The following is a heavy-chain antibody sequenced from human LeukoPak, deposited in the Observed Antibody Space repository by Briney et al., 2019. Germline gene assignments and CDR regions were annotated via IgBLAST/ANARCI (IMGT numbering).Heavy chain of an antibody. CDR3: ARLFYYGSRAFDI. CDR2: IYPSDSDT. Sequence: GESLKISCKGSGYSFKTYWIGWVRQMPGKGLEWIGIIYPSDSDTRYSPSFQGQVTISADKSISTAYLQWSSLKASDTAIYYCARLFYYGSRAFDIWGQGTMVTVSS. D-gene: IGHD3-10*01. V-gene: IGHV5-51*01. J-gene: IGHJ3*02. CDR1: GYSFKTYW.